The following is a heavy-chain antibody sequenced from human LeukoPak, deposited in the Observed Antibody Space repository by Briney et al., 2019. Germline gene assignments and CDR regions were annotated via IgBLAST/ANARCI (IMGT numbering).Heavy chain of an antibody. CDR3: AGGSGWSFDY. CDR1: GSTFSNYY. D-gene: IGHD6-19*01. Sequence: PGGSLRLSCAASGSTFSNYYMNWVRQAPGKGLEWVANIKQDGSEKYYADSVKGRFTISRDNAKNSLYLQMNSLRAEDTAVYYCAGGSGWSFDYWGQGTLVTVSS. V-gene: IGHV3-7*01. CDR2: IKQDGSEK. J-gene: IGHJ4*02.